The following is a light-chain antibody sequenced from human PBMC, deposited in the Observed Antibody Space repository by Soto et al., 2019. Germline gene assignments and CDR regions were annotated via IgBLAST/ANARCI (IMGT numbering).Light chain of an antibody. V-gene: IGKV3-15*01. J-gene: IGKJ5*01. CDR2: GAS. CDR1: QSVSSN. CDR3: QQYNNWPLA. Sequence: EIVTTQSPATLSVSPGERATLSCRASQSVSSNLAWYQQKPGQAPRLLIYGASTRATGIPARFSGSGSGTEFTLTISSLQSEDFAVYYCQQYNNWPLAFGQGTRLEI.